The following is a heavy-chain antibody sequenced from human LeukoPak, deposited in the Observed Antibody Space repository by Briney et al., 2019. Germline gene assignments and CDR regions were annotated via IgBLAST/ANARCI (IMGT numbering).Heavy chain of an antibody. D-gene: IGHD3-10*01. CDR1: GFTVSSNY. V-gene: IGHV3-53*01. Sequence: GGSLRLSCAASGFTVSSNYMSWVRQAPGKGLEWVSIIYTGGSTYYADSVKGRFTISRDTSKNTLYLQMNSLRVEDTAVYHCARARGGTYYFGSGWDYWGQGTLVTVSS. CDR2: IYTGGST. J-gene: IGHJ4*02. CDR3: ARARGGTYYFGSGWDY.